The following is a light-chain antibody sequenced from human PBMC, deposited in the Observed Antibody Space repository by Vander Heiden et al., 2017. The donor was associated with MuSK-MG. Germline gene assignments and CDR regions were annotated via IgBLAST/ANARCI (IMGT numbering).Light chain of an antibody. CDR2: QDN. CDR1: KLGYKY. V-gene: IGLV3-1*01. Sequence: SYELTQPPSVSVSPGQTASITCSGDKLGYKYACWYQQKPGQSPVLVIYQDNKRPSGIPERFSGSNSGNTATLTISGTQAMDEADYYCQAWDSSTYVFGTGTKVTVL. CDR3: QAWDSSTYV. J-gene: IGLJ1*01.